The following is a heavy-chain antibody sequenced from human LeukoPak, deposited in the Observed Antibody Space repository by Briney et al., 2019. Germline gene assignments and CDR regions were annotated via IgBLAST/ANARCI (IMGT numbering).Heavy chain of an antibody. CDR3: AREVVTQAIYSGYDAFEI. V-gene: IGHV3-48*03. J-gene: IGHJ3*02. CDR1: GFSVGSSE. CDR2: IRSDNTV. D-gene: IGHD5-12*01. Sequence: GGSLRLSCAASGFSVGSSEMGWVRQAPGKGLEWVLYIRSDNTVLYADSVKGRFTISSDRATNSLFLQMNSLRAEDTAVYYCAREVVTQAIYSGYDAFEIWGQGTMVTVSS.